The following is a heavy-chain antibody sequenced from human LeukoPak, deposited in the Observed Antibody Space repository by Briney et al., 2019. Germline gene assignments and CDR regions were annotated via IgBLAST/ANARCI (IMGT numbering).Heavy chain of an antibody. D-gene: IGHD4-17*01. CDR2: ITGSGDDT. CDR1: GFTFTNFA. J-gene: IGHJ6*02. Sequence: HPGGSLRLSCAASGFTFTNFAMSWVRRAPGKGLEWVSAITGSGDDTYYADSVKGRFTISRDNSKNTLYLQMNSLRADDTALYYCAKDGGDYRNYFYYNGMNGWGHGTTVTVSS. V-gene: IGHV3-23*01. CDR3: AKDGGDYRNYFYYNGMNG.